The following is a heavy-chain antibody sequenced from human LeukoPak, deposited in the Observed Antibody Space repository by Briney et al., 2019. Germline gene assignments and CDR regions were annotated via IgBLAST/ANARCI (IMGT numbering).Heavy chain of an antibody. D-gene: IGHD1-14*01. J-gene: IGHJ4*02. CDR2: IYSGGAI. CDR1: GFAVGSNY. V-gene: IGHV3-53*01. Sequence: PGGSLRLSCVASGFAVGSNYMSWVRQAPGKGLEWVSLIYSGGAIRYADSVKGRFTISRDSSKNTLLLQMNDLTVEDTARYYCARRPGNWGQGILVTVSS. CDR3: ARRPGN.